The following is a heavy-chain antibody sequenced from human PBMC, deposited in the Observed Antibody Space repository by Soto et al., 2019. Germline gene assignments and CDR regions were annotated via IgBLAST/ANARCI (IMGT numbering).Heavy chain of an antibody. CDR3: ARETGPAGAYYGSGSYYNDPGGVLGMAV. CDR1: GFTLSSCG. D-gene: IGHD3-10*01. CDR2: ISSSSSYI. Sequence: PGGALRLSCAASGFTLSSCGMNWVRHAPGKGLEWVSSISSSSSYIYYADSVKGQFAISRDNAKNSLYLQMNSLRAEDTAVYYCARETGPAGAYYGSGSYYNDPGGVLGMAVWGQGTTVTVSS. J-gene: IGHJ6*02. V-gene: IGHV3-21*01.